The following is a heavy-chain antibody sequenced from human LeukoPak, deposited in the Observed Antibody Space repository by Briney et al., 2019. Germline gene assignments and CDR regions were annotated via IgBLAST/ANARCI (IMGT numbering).Heavy chain of an antibody. CDR2: MSPNNGKT. D-gene: IGHD3-3*01. CDR3: ARGFVDYWSGYYRRDWFDP. Sequence: ASAKVSCKASGYTFTNFDINWVRQATGQGLEWMGRMSPNNGKTDYAQKFQGRVTITRDTSINTVYMELSSLRSDDTAVYYCARGFVDYWSGYYRRDWFDPWGQGTLVTVSS. V-gene: IGHV1-8*03. CDR1: GYTFTNFD. J-gene: IGHJ5*02.